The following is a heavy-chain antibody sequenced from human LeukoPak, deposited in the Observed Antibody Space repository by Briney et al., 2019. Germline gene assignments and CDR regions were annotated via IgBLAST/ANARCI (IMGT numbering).Heavy chain of an antibody. J-gene: IGHJ4*02. V-gene: IGHV3-53*01. CDR3: ARDKGSVGATDY. D-gene: IGHD1-26*01. CDR1: GFTVSSNY. CDR2: IYSGGST. Sequence: GGSLRLSSAASGFTVSSNYMSWVRQAPGKGLEWVSVIYSGGSTSYADSVKGRLTISRDNSKNTLYLQMNSLRAEDTAVYYCARDKGSVGATDYWGQGTLVTASS.